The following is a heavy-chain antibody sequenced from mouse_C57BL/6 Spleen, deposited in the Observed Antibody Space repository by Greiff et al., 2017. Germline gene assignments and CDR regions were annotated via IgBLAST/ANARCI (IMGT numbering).Heavy chain of an antibody. CDR2: IDPSDSYT. J-gene: IGHJ4*01. Sequence: VQLQQPGAELVMPGASVKLSCKASGYTFTSYWMHWVKQRPGQGLEWIGEIDPSDSYTNYNQKFKGKSTLTVDKSSSTAYRQLSSLTSEDSAVYYCARRGGYDDYYAMDYWGQGTSVTVFS. D-gene: IGHD2-2*01. V-gene: IGHV1-69*01. CDR1: GYTFTSYW. CDR3: ARRGGYDDYYAMDY.